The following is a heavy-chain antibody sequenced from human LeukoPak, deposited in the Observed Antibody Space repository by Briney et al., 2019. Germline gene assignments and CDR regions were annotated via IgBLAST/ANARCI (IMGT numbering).Heavy chain of an antibody. Sequence: GGSLRLSCAASGFTFSSYGMSWVRQAPGKGLEWVSIISGTAFSTYYADSVRGRFTISRDNSKNTLYLQMNSLRAEDTALYYCAKVTGVRGVIFFDYWGQGTLVTVSS. V-gene: IGHV3-23*01. J-gene: IGHJ4*02. CDR3: AKVTGVRGVIFFDY. CDR2: ISGTAFST. CDR1: GFTFSSYG. D-gene: IGHD3-10*01.